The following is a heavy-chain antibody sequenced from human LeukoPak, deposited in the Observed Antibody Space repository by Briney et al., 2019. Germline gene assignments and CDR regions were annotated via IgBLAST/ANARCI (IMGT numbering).Heavy chain of an antibody. D-gene: IGHD3-22*01. V-gene: IGHV4-59*08. CDR1: GGAITGYY. CDR2: IYYSGST. CDR3: ARHYYGISGYYPLYFDY. J-gene: IGHJ4*02. Sequence: SETLSLTCTVSGGAITGYYWSWIRQPPGKGLEWIGYIYYSGSTNYNPSLKSRVTISVDTSKKQFSLNLSSVTTADTAVYYCARHYYGISGYYPLYFDYWGQGTLVTVSS.